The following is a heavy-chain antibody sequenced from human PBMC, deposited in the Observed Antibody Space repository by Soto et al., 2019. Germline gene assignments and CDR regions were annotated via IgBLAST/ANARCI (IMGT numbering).Heavy chain of an antibody. D-gene: IGHD2-15*01. Sequence: GGSLRLSCAASGFTFSNYWMHWVRQIPGKGLMWVSHIDNHATSIDYADSVKGRFTISRDNAKNTFYLVMNSLRDEDTGVYYCVRRGAGFDYWGQGTLVTVSS. CDR2: IDNHATSI. CDR1: GFTFSNYW. V-gene: IGHV3-74*01. J-gene: IGHJ4*02. CDR3: VRRGAGFDY.